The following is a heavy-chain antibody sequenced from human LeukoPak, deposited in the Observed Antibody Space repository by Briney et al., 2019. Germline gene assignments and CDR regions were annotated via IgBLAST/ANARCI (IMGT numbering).Heavy chain of an antibody. CDR2: VYYSGST. V-gene: IGHV4-59*08. CDR1: GGSISTHY. Sequence: PSETLSLTCTVSGGSISTHYWSWIRQPSGKGLEWIGYVYYSGSTNYNPSLKSRVTTSVDTSRNQFSLKLSSVTAADTAVYYCARHSSSWHTTPFDYWGQGALVTVSS. D-gene: IGHD6-13*01. J-gene: IGHJ4*02. CDR3: ARHSSSWHTTPFDY.